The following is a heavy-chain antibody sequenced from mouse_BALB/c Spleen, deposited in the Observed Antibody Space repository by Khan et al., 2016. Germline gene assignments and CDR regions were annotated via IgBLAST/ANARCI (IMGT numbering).Heavy chain of an antibody. V-gene: IGHV5-4*02. CDR3: ARGGVRRGFAY. J-gene: IGHJ3*01. CDR1: GFTFSDYY. CDR2: ISDGGSYT. Sequence: EVELVESGGGLVKPGGSLKLSCAASGFTFSDYYMYWVRQTPAKRLEWVATISDGGSYTYYPDSVKGRFTISRDNAKNNLYLQMSSMKSEDTAMYYCARGGVRRGFAYWGQGTLVTVSA. D-gene: IGHD2-14*01.